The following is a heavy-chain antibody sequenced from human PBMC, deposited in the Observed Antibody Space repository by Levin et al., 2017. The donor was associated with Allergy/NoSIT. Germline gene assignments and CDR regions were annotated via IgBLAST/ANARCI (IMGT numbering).Heavy chain of an antibody. V-gene: IGHV3-74*01. CDR3: ATLYGDRTGFDY. Sequence: GGSLRLSCAASGLTFSTYWMQWVRQPPGKGLVWVSRINGDGSTTSYEDSVKGRFTISRDNAKNTLDLQMNSLRAEDTAVYYCATLYGDRTGFDYWGQGTLVTVSS. J-gene: IGHJ4*02. CDR1: GLTFSTYW. D-gene: IGHD4-17*01. CDR2: INGDGSTT.